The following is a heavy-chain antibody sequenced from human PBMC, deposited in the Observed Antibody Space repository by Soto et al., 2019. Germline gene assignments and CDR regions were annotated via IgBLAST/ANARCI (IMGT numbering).Heavy chain of an antibody. CDR3: ARGQGDNGYDLQIDH. V-gene: IGHV1-18*01. J-gene: IGHJ4*02. CDR2: ISAFNGKT. Sequence: SVKVSCKASGYTFPNYGINWVRQAPGQGLEWMGWISAFNGKTIYAQRFQGKFTMTTDTSATIAYMALRSLESDDTAVYYCARGQGDNGYDLQIDHWGQGTLVTVSS. D-gene: IGHD5-12*01. CDR1: GYTFPNYG.